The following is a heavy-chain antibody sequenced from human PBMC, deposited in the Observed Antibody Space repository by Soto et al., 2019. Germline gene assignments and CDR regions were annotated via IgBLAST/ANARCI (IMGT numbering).Heavy chain of an antibody. CDR2: ITPIFRAT. J-gene: IGHJ2*01. CDR3: ASARDSYYYYSSGYSGWYFDL. D-gene: IGHD3-22*01. Sequence: SVKVSCKASGGTFSSDGISWVRQAPGQGLEWMGGITPIFRATKYAQKFQGRVTITADESTSTAYMELSSLRSEDTAVYYCASARDSYYYYSSGYSGWYFDLWGRGTLVTVSS. CDR1: GGTFSSDG. V-gene: IGHV1-69*13.